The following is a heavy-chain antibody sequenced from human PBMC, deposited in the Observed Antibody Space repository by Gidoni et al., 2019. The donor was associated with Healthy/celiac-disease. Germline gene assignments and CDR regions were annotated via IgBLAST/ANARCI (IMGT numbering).Heavy chain of an antibody. V-gene: IGHV3-53*01. CDR1: GFTVSSNY. Sequence: EVQLVESGGGLIQPGGSLRLSCAAYGFTVSSNYMSWVRQAPGKGLEWVSVIYSGGSTSYADSVKGRFTISRANSKHTLYLQMNSLSAEDTAVYYCARSSGWEFDYWGQGTLVTVSS. D-gene: IGHD6-19*01. CDR3: ARSSGWEFDY. CDR2: IYSGGST. J-gene: IGHJ4*02.